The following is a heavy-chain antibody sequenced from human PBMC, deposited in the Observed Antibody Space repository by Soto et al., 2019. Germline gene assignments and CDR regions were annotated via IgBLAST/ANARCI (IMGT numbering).Heavy chain of an antibody. J-gene: IGHJ6*02. D-gene: IGHD3-3*01. CDR2: ISDEGSNK. V-gene: IGHV3-30-3*01. CDR3: ARYGGVLEWLPTAHYCYGMDV. CDR1: GFTFSSYA. Sequence: QVQLVESGGGVVQPGRSLRLSCAASGFTFSSYAMHWVRQAPGKGLEWVAVISDEGSNKYYADSAKGRFTISRDISRNTLYPQMNGLRAEDTGVYYCARYGGVLEWLPTAHYCYGMDVWGQGTTVTVSS.